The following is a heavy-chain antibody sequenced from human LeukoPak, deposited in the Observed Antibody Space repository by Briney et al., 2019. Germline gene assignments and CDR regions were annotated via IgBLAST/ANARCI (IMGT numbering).Heavy chain of an antibody. V-gene: IGHV3-23*01. CDR1: GFTFSSYA. CDR2: ISGSGGST. Sequence: GGSLRLSCAASGFTFSSYAMSWVRQAPGKGLEWVSAISGSGGSTYYADSVKGRFTISRDNSKNTLYLQMNSLRAGDTAVYYCAKGSIGVVVPAASFDYWGQGTLVTVSS. J-gene: IGHJ4*02. D-gene: IGHD2-2*01. CDR3: AKGSIGVVVPAASFDY.